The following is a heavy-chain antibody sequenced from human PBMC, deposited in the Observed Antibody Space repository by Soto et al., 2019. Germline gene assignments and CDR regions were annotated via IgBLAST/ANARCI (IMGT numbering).Heavy chain of an antibody. V-gene: IGHV1-69*06. CDR2: IIPIFGTA. Sequence: ASVKVSCKASGGTFSSYAISWVRQAPGQGLEWMGGIIPIFGTANYAQKFQGRVTITADKSTSTAYMELSSLRSEDTAVYYCARAKADIVAVPAATPFDPWGQGTLVTVSS. D-gene: IGHD2-2*01. J-gene: IGHJ5*02. CDR1: GGTFSSYA. CDR3: ARAKADIVAVPAATPFDP.